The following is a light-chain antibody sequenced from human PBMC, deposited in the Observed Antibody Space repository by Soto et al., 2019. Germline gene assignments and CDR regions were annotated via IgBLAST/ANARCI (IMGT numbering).Light chain of an antibody. CDR2: GAS. CDR1: QSVSSSY. V-gene: IGKV3-20*01. J-gene: IGKJ1*01. CDR3: HEYGTSPKA. Sequence: EIVLTQSPGTLSLSPGERATLSCRASQSVSSSYLAWYQQKPGQAPRLLIYGASSRATGIPDRFSSSGSGTDFTLTIRRLEPEDFAVYYCHEYGTSPKAFGQGTKVEIK.